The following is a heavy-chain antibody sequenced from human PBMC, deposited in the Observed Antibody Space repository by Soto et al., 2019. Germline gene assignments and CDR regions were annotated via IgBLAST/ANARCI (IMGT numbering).Heavy chain of an antibody. J-gene: IGHJ4*02. D-gene: IGHD3-3*01. CDR3: ARDRLGRFLENFDY. V-gene: IGHV3-33*01. CDR2: IWYDGSNK. Sequence: PGGSLRLSCAASGFTFSSYGMHWVRQAPGKGLEWVAVIWYDGSNKYYADSVKGRFTISRDNSKNTLYLQMNSLRAEDTAVYYCARDRLGRFLENFDYWGQGTPVTVSS. CDR1: GFTFSSYG.